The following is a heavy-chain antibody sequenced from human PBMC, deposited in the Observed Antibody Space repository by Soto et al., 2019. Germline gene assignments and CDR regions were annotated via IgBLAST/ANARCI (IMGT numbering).Heavy chain of an antibody. V-gene: IGHV4-30-2*01. CDR2: IYHSGST. D-gene: IGHD6-19*01. J-gene: IGHJ4*02. CDR3: ARAGGLGAVAVDY. Sequence: QLQLQESGSGLVTPSQTLSLTCAVSGGSISSGDYSWSWIRQPPGKGLEWIGYIYHSGSTYYNPSLKSRVTISVDRSKNQFSLKLSSVTAADPAVYYCARAGGLGAVAVDYWGQGTLVTVSS. CDR1: GGSISSGDYS.